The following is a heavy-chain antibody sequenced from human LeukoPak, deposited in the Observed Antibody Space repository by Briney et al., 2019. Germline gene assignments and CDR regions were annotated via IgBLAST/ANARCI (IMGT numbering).Heavy chain of an antibody. CDR1: GGSISSYY. D-gene: IGHD3-22*01. J-gene: IGHJ4*02. CDR3: AGDYYDSSGSDY. V-gene: IGHV4-4*07. CDR2: IYTSGST. Sequence: SETLSLTCTVSGGSISSYYWSWIRQPAGKGLEWIGRIYTSGSTNYNPSLKSRVTMSVDTSKNQFSLKLSSVTAADTAMYYCAGDYYDSSGSDYWGQGTLVTVSS.